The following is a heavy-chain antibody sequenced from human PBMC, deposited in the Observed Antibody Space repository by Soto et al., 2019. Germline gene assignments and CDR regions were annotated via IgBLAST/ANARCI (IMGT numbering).Heavy chain of an antibody. CDR2: ISAGNGNT. D-gene: IGHD2-15*01. CDR3: ARSYCSAGSCLWVSGDY. CDR1: GYTFTTYN. J-gene: IGHJ4*02. Sequence: QVQLVQSGAEEKKPGASVKVSCKASGYTFTTYNMHWVRQAPGQGLEWMGWISAGNGNTKYSQRFQGRVTITRDTSTSTAYLELSSLRSEDTAVYYCARSYCSAGSCLWVSGDYWGQGTLVTVSS. V-gene: IGHV1-3*05.